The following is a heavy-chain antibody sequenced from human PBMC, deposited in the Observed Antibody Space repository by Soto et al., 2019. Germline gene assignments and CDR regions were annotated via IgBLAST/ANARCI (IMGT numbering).Heavy chain of an antibody. J-gene: IGHJ6*02. D-gene: IGHD4-17*01. CDR3: AREVTVTKDYYNGMDV. CDR1: GYTFTTYY. Sequence: ASVKVSCKASGYTFTTYYIYWMRQAPGQGLEWMGMINPSGGTTNYAQKFQGRVTMTRDTSTSTVYMELSSLRSDDTAVYYCAREVTVTKDYYNGMDVWGQGTTVTVSS. V-gene: IGHV1-46*01. CDR2: INPSGGTT.